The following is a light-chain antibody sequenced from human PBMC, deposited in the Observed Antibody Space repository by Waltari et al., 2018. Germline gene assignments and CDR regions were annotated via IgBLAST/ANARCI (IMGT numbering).Light chain of an antibody. Sequence: EVVLKQSPGTLSLSPGERATLFCRASQRVSSNFLAWFQQKPGQAPRLLMYGASSRASGIPDRFSCSGSETDFTLTISRLESEDVAVYYCQQYGTSPQTFGQGTKVEI. J-gene: IGKJ1*01. CDR1: QRVSSNF. V-gene: IGKV3-20*01. CDR3: QQYGTSPQT. CDR2: GAS.